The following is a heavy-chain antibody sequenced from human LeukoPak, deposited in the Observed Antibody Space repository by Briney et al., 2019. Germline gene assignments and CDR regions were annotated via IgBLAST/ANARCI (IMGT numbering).Heavy chain of an antibody. D-gene: IGHD1-26*01. CDR2: IYYSGST. CDR1: GFTVSSNY. J-gene: IGHJ4*02. V-gene: IGHV4-59*02. CDR3: ARAEYDGSYRYFDY. Sequence: PGGSLRLSCAASGFTVSSNYMSWIRQPPGKGLEWIGYIYYSGSTNYNPSLKSRVTISVDTSKNQFSLKLSSVTAADTAVYYCARAEYDGSYRYFDYWGQGTLVTVSS.